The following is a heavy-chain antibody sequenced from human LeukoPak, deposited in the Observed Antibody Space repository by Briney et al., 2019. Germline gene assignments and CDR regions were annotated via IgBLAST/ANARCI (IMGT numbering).Heavy chain of an antibody. CDR2: INPSTGDT. D-gene: IGHD3-10*01. Sequence: GASVRVSCKAPINTFNNFYIHWVRQAPGQGLEWMGWINPSTGDTTFAQQFQGRVTVTTDTSITTAHMDLSRLTSDDTAMYYCAASMGVREDLLAFDPWGQGTPVTVSS. CDR3: AASMGVREDLLAFDP. V-gene: IGHV1-2*02. J-gene: IGHJ5*02. CDR1: INTFNNFY.